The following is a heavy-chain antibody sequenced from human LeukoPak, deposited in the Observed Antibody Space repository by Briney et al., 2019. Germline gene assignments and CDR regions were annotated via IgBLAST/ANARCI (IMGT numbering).Heavy chain of an antibody. CDR2: ISPSGTT. CDR3: ARGAPQAKHFDY. V-gene: IGHV1-2*06. Sequence: ASVKVSCKASGYTFTSYYIHWVRQAPGQGLEWMGQISPSGTTTYAQKFKGRVTMTRDTSISTAYMELSRLRSDDTAVYYCARGAPQAKHFDYWGQGTLVTVSS. CDR1: GYTFTSYY. J-gene: IGHJ4*02.